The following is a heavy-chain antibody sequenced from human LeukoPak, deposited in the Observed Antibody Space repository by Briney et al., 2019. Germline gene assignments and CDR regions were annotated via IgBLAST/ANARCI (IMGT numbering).Heavy chain of an antibody. Sequence: SETLSLTCSVSGGSVRSFYLSWIRQPAGKGLEWIGRIYTSGSTNYNPSLKSRVTMSVDTSSNHFYLEMRSVTAADTAVYYCARGLGDYYYYDMDVRGKGTTVTVSS. J-gene: IGHJ6*03. CDR1: GGSVRSFY. CDR3: ARGLGDYYYYDMDV. CDR2: IYTSGST. D-gene: IGHD4-17*01. V-gene: IGHV4-4*07.